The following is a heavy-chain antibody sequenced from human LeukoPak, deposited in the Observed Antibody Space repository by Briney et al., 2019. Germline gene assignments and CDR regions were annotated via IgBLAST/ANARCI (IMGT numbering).Heavy chain of an antibody. CDR3: AKVGLPMVRGVKGFDP. CDR1: GFTFSSYS. CDR2: ISSSSSTI. Sequence: GGSLRLSCAASGFTFSSYSMNWVRQAPGKGLEWVSYISSSSSTIYYADSVKGRFTISRDNSKNTLYLQMNSLRAEDTAVYYCAKVGLPMVRGVKGFDPWGQGTLVTVSS. D-gene: IGHD3-10*01. V-gene: IGHV3-48*01. J-gene: IGHJ5*02.